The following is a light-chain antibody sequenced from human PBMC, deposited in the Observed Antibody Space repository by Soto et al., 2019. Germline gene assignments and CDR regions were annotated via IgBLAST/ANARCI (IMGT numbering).Light chain of an antibody. CDR3: QQYNSYPIT. V-gene: IGKV3-15*01. J-gene: IGKJ5*01. CDR1: QSVSSG. CDR2: DAS. Sequence: EMVMTQSPATLSVSPGERATLSCRASQSVSSGLAWYQQKPGQAPRLLIYDASTRATGISARFSGSGSGTEFTLTISSLQSEDFATYYCQQYNSYPITFGQGTRLEIK.